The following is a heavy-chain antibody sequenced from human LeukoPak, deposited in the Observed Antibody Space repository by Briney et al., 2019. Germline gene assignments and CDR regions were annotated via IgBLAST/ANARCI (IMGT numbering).Heavy chain of an antibody. CDR3: TRYGSGSNHKDPFDY. J-gene: IGHJ4*02. Sequence: ECSLRLSCATSGFTFSRFGMHWVRQAPGKGLEWVAFIRYDGSDKYYSDSVKGRFTISRDNYKNTLYMQMNSLRTEDTAVYYCTRYGSGSNHKDPFDYWGQGTLVTVYS. D-gene: IGHD3-10*01. CDR1: GFTFSRFG. CDR2: IRYDGSDK. V-gene: IGHV3-30*02.